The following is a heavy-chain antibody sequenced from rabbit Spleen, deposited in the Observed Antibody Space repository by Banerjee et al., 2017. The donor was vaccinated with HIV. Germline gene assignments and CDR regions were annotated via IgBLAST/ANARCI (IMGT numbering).Heavy chain of an antibody. V-gene: IGHV1S40*01. CDR1: GFSFSRYC. D-gene: IGHD8-1*01. CDR3: ARDSGSSFSSYGMDL. CDR2: IYVGSSGGT. Sequence: QSLEESGGDLVKPGASLTLTCTASGFSFSRYCMCWVRQAPGKGLEWIACIYVGSSGGTYYASWAKGRFTITKTSSTTVTLQMTSLTGADTATYFCARDSGSSFSSYGMDLWAQGPSSPS. J-gene: IGHJ6*01.